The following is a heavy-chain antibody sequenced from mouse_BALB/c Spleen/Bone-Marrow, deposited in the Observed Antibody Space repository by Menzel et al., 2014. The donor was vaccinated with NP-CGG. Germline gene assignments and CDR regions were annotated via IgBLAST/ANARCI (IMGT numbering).Heavy chain of an antibody. CDR2: ISCDSSTI. J-gene: IGHJ4*01. D-gene: IGHD2-13*01. CDR3: ARWSHYDAMDY. CDR1: GFTFSSFG. V-gene: IGHV5-17*02. Sequence: EVKLVESGGGLVQPGGSRKLSCAASGFTFSSFGMHWVRQAPEKGLEWVAYISCDSSTIYYADTVKGRFTISRDNPKNTLFLQMTSLRSEDTAMYYCARWSHYDAMDYWGQGTSVTVSS.